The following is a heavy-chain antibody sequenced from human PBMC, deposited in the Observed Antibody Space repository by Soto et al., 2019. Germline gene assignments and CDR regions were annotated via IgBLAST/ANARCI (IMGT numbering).Heavy chain of an antibody. D-gene: IGHD3-3*01. CDR3: ARGLQPRRIRFFRVVISYGMDV. J-gene: IGHJ6*02. CDR2: IKQDGSEK. Sequence: PGGSLRLSCAASGFTFSSYWMSWVRQAPGKGLEWVANIKQDGSEKYYVDSVKGRFTISRDNAKNSLYLQMNSLRAEDTAVYYCARGLQPRRIRFFRVVISYGMDVRGQGTTVTVSS. CDR1: GFTFSSYW. V-gene: IGHV3-7*03.